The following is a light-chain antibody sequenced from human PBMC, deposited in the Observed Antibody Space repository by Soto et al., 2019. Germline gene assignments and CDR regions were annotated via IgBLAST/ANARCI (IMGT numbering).Light chain of an antibody. V-gene: IGKV1-39*01. CDR1: QSISSY. CDR2: AAS. Sequence: DIQMTQSPSSLSASVGDRVTITCRASQSISSYLNWYQQKPGKAPKLLIYAASSLQSGVPSRFSDSGSGTDFTLTISCLQPEDFASYYCQQSYSTLMYTFGQGTKLEIK. CDR3: QQSYSTLMYT. J-gene: IGKJ2*01.